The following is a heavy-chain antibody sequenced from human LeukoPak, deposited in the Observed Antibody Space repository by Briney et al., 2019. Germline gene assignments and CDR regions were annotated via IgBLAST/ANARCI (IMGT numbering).Heavy chain of an antibody. CDR3: AGDSKPWV. D-gene: IGHD7-27*01. J-gene: IGHJ4*02. CDR2: ITSSSHI. CDR1: GFTFSSYN. V-gene: IGHV3-21*01. Sequence: NPGGSLRLPCAASGFTFSSYNMNWVRQAPGKGLEWVSSITSSSHIYCADSVKGRFTISRDNAKSSLYLQMNSLRAEDTAVYYGAGDSKPWVWGQGTRVTVSS.